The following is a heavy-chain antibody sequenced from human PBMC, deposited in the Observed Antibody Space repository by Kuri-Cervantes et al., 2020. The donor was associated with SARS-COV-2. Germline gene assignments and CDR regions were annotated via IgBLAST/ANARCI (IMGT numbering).Heavy chain of an antibody. CDR2: ITGGGAYI. J-gene: IGHJ5*02. V-gene: IGHV3-21*01. CDR1: GFTFDSYS. CDR3: ARENSDFMTWFDP. Sequence: GESLKISCAAPGFTFDSYSMTWVRQAPGKGLEWVSSITGGGAYISYADSVKGRFTISRDNAKNSLYLKMNSLRAEDTAVYYCARENSDFMTWFDPWGQGTLVTVSS. D-gene: IGHD3/OR15-3a*01.